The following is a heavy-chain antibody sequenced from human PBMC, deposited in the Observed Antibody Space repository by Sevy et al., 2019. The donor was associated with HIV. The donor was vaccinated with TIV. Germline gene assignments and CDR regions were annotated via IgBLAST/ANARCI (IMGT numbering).Heavy chain of an antibody. CDR2: IRGSGGST. J-gene: IGHJ4*02. CDR1: GFTFSSYA. V-gene: IGHV3-23*01. D-gene: IGHD6-19*01. Sequence: GGSLRLSCAASGFTFSSYAMSWVRQAPVKGLEWVSAIRGSGGSTYYADSVKGRFTISRDNSKNTLYLQMNSLRAEDTAVYYCVMDRRLYYFDYWGQGTLVTVSS. CDR3: VMDRRLYYFDY.